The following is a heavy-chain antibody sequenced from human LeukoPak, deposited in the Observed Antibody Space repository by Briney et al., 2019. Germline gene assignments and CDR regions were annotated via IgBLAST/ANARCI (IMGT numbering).Heavy chain of an antibody. CDR3: ARDENSYGYYGY. Sequence: VASVKVSCKASGYTFTNYGISWVRQAPGQGLDGMGWISAYNGNTNFAQKFQGRVTMTTDTSTSTAYMELRSLRSDATAVYFCARDENSYGYYGYWGQGTLVTVSS. D-gene: IGHD5-18*01. J-gene: IGHJ4*02. V-gene: IGHV1-18*01. CDR2: ISAYNGNT. CDR1: GYTFTNYG.